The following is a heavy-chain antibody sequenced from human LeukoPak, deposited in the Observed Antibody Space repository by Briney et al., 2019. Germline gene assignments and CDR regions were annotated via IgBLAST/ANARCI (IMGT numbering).Heavy chain of an antibody. Sequence: SGGSLRLSCAASGFTFSSHGMHWVRQAPGKGLEWVAVIWYDGSNKYYADSVKGRFTISRDNSKNTLYLQMNSLRAEDTAVYYCAKERNDRSGGSCHYLDAFDIWGQGTMVTVSS. J-gene: IGHJ3*02. CDR2: IWYDGSNK. D-gene: IGHD2-15*01. CDR1: GFTFSSHG. V-gene: IGHV3-33*06. CDR3: AKERNDRSGGSCHYLDAFDI.